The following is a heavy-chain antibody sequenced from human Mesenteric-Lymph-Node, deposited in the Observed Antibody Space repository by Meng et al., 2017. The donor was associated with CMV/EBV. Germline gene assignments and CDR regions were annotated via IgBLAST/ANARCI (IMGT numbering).Heavy chain of an antibody. CDR2: INHSGST. Sequence: VQLQQWGAGLVKPSETLSVTGAVYGGSFSGYYWNWIRQSPEKGLEWIGEINHSGSTTYNPSFTSRIIISVDTSTNQISLNMSSVTAADTAVYYCARGSSYDILTGYFDYWGQGALVTVSS. V-gene: IGHV4-34*01. D-gene: IGHD3-9*01. CDR1: GGSFSGYY. J-gene: IGHJ4*02. CDR3: ARGSSYDILTGYFDY.